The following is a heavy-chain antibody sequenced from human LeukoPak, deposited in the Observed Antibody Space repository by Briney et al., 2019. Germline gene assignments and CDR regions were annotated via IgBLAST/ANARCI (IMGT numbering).Heavy chain of an antibody. D-gene: IGHD2-15*01. J-gene: IGHJ5*02. Sequence: GGSLRLSCAASGFTFSSYWMHWVRQAPGKGLEWVSAISGSGGSTYYADSVKGRFTISRDNSKNTLYLQMNSLRAEDTAVYYCAKDLAYCSGGSCYPGWFDPWGQGTLVTVSS. CDR3: AKDLAYCSGGSCYPGWFDP. CDR2: ISGSGGST. CDR1: GFTFSSYW. V-gene: IGHV3-23*01.